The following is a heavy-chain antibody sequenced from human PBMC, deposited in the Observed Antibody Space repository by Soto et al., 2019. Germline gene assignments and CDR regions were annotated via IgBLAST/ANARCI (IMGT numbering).Heavy chain of an antibody. CDR3: ASTRAWQWLVPYY. D-gene: IGHD6-19*01. J-gene: IGHJ4*02. CDR1: GYTFTSYA. V-gene: IGHV1-3*01. Sequence: QVQLVQSGAEVKKPGASVKVSCKASGYTFTSYAIHWVRQAPGQRLEWMGWINAGNGNTKYSQRFQGRVTITRDTSESTAYMELSSLRSEDTAVYYCASTRAWQWLVPYYWGQGTLVTVSS. CDR2: INAGNGNT.